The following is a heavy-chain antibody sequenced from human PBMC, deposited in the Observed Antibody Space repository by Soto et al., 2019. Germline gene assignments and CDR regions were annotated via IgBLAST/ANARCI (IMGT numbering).Heavy chain of an antibody. D-gene: IGHD3-16*02. J-gene: IGHJ5*02. Sequence: QLQLQESGPGLVKPSETLSLTCTVSGDSITNSNYYWGWFRQPPGKGLDWIASIYYIGSTYYNPSLKRRVTISVDTSNNQFSLNLNSVTASDTAVYYCAGRNSLASVSLNFRELSNYKWIDPWGPGTLVTVSS. CDR1: GDSITNSNYY. V-gene: IGHV4-39*01. CDR2: IYYIGST. CDR3: AGRNSLASVSLNFRELSNYKWIDP.